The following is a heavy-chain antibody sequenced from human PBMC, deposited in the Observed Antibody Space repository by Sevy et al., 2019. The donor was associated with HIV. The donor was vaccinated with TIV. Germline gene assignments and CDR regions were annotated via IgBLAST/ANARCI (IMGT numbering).Heavy chain of an antibody. D-gene: IGHD3-16*02. CDR3: ARENMITFGGVIVIRPFDY. J-gene: IGHJ4*02. V-gene: IGHV1-18*04. Sequence: ASVKVSCKASGYTFTSYGISWVRQAPGQGLEWMGWISAYNGNTNYAQKLQGRVTMTTDTSTSTAYTELRSLRSDDTAVYYCARENMITFGGVIVIRPFDYWGQGTLVTVSS. CDR1: GYTFTSYG. CDR2: ISAYNGNT.